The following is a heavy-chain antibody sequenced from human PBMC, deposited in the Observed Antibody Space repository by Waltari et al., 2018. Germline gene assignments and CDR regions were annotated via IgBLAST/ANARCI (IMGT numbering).Heavy chain of an antibody. CDR2: INNDGTST. CDR1: GFTFSSYW. CDR3: TRAGYYRFDY. D-gene: IGHD3-9*01. J-gene: IGHJ4*02. V-gene: IGHV3-74*01. Sequence: EVQLVESGGGLVQPGGYMRLSCLASGFTFSSYWMHWVRQAPGKGLVWVSRINNDGTSTSCADSVKGRFTISRDNAKNTLYLQMNSLRAEDTAVYYCTRAGYYRFDYWGQGTLATVSS.